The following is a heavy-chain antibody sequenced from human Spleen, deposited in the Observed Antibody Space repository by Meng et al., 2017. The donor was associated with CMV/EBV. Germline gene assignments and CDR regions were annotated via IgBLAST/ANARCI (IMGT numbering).Heavy chain of an antibody. D-gene: IGHD6-6*01. V-gene: IGHV4-39*07. CDR1: GGSISSSSYY. CDR3: AREAAARPIDY. Sequence: SETLSLTCTVSGGSISSSSYYWGWIRQPPGKGLEWIGGIYYSGSTYYNPSLKSRVTISVDTSKNQFSLKLSSVTAADTAVYYCAREAAARPIDYWGQGTLVTVSS. J-gene: IGHJ4*02. CDR2: IYYSGST.